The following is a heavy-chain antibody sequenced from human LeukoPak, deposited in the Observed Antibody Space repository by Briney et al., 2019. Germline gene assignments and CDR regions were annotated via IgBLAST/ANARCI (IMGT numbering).Heavy chain of an antibody. CDR2: ISDSDGST. D-gene: IGHD2-21*02. CDR1: GSTFSSYV. CDR3: AKVLLCGGDCYSFDY. J-gene: IGHJ4*02. Sequence: GGSLRLSCAASGSTFSSYVMSGVRQAPGKGLEWVAAISDSDGSTYYPDSVKGRFTISRDNSKNTLCLQMNSLRAEDTAIYYCAKVLLCGGDCYSFDYWGQGTLVTVSS. V-gene: IGHV3-23*01.